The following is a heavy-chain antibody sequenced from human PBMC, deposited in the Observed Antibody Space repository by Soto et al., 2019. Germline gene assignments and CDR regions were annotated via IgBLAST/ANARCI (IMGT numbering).Heavy chain of an antibody. CDR3: AREPFSRAAAGSFDY. J-gene: IGHJ4*02. D-gene: IGHD6-13*01. V-gene: IGHV3-48*03. Sequence: PGGSLRLSCAASGFTFSSYEMNWVRQAPGKGLEWVSYISSSGSTIYYADSVKGRFTISRDNAKNSLYLQMNSLRAEDTAVYYCAREPFSRAAAGSFDYWGQGTLVSVSS. CDR2: ISSSGSTI. CDR1: GFTFSSYE.